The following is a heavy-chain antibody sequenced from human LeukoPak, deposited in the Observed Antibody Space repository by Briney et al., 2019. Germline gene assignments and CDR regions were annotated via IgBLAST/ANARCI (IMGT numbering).Heavy chain of an antibody. CDR2: ISSSSSYI. J-gene: IGHJ4*02. Sequence: GGSLRLSCAASGFTFSSYSMNWVRQVPGKGLEWVSYISSSSSYIYYADSVKGRFTISRDNAKNSLYLQMSSLRAGDTAVYYCARERDDYDDPGPLDYWGQGTLVTVSS. CDR3: ARERDDYDDPGPLDY. V-gene: IGHV3-21*05. D-gene: IGHD4-17*01. CDR1: GFTFSSYS.